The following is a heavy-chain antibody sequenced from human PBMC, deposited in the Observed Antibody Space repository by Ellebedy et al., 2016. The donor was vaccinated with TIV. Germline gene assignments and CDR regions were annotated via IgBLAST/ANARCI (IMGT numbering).Heavy chain of an antibody. V-gene: IGHV3-23*01. CDR2: ITESGGNT. CDR3: ARDPVGVGPAFDV. CDR1: GFTFSSHA. Sequence: PGGSLRLSCAASGFTFSSHAMSWVRQAPGKGLEWVSSITESGGNTYYADSLKGRFTISRDNSKDTLFLQMNSLRAEDTAIYFCARDPVGVGPAFDVWGQGTMVTVSS. J-gene: IGHJ3*01. D-gene: IGHD4-23*01.